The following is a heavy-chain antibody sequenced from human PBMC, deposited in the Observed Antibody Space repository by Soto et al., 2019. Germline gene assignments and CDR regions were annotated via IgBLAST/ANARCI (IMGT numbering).Heavy chain of an antibody. CDR1: GYTITSYA. V-gene: IGHV1-3*01. D-gene: IGHD3-22*01. Sequence: VSVKVSCKASGYTITSYAMHWVRQAPGQRLEWMGWINAGNGNTKYSQKFQGRVTITTDTSTSTAYMELRSLRSDDTAVYYCARERGSSGYYYNYWGEGTLVTVSS. CDR2: INAGNGNT. CDR3: ARERGSSGYYYNY. J-gene: IGHJ4*02.